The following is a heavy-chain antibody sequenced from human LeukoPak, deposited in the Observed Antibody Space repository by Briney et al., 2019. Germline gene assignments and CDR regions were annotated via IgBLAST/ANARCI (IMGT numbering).Heavy chain of an antibody. CDR1: GFTFSSYS. D-gene: IGHD3-10*01. V-gene: IGHV3-21*01. CDR2: ISSSSYI. Sequence: GGSLRLSCAASGFTFSSYSMNWVRQAPGKGLEWVSSISSSSYIYYADSVKGRFTISRDNAKNSLYLQMNSLRAEDTAVYYCARGLYGSGTKRSYGMDVWGKGTTVTVSS. CDR3: ARGLYGSGTKRSYGMDV. J-gene: IGHJ6*04.